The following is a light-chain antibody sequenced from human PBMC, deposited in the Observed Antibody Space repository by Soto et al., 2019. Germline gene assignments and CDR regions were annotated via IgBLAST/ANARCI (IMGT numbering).Light chain of an antibody. Sequence: QSVLTQPPSASGSPGQSVTISCTGTSSDVGGYNYASWYQQHPGKAPRLMIYEVNKRPSGVPYRFSGSKSGNTASLTVSGLQADDEAVYYCSSYAGNNLLVFGGGTKVTVL. J-gene: IGLJ2*01. CDR1: SSDVGGYNY. V-gene: IGLV2-8*01. CDR3: SSYAGNNLLV. CDR2: EVN.